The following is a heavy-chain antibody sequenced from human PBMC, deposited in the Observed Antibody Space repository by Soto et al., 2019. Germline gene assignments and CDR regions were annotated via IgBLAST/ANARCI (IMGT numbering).Heavy chain of an antibody. D-gene: IGHD3-22*01. CDR2: IDPSDSYT. V-gene: IGHV5-10-1*01. J-gene: IGHJ4*02. CDR1: GYSFTSYW. CDR3: AITTPQYYYDSSGYYPYYFDY. Sequence: GESLKISCKGSGYSFTSYWISWVRQMPGKGLEWMGRIDPSDSYTNYSPSFQGHVTISADKSISTAYLQWSSLKASDTAMYYCAITTPQYYYDSSGYYPYYFDYWGQGTLFTVSS.